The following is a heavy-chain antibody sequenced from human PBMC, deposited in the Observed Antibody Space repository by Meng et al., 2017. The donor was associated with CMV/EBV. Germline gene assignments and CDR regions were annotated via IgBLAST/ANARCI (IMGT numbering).Heavy chain of an antibody. CDR2: IYYSGST. Sequence: GPLRLSCTVSGGSVSSGSYYWSWIRQPPGKGLEWIGYIYYSGSTNNNPSLKSRVTISVDTSKNQFSLKLSSVTAADTAVYYCARVLRSGYYYYGMDVWGQGTTVTVSS. V-gene: IGHV4-61*01. J-gene: IGHJ6*02. D-gene: IGHD3-3*01. CDR1: GGSVSSGSYY. CDR3: ARVLRSGYYYYGMDV.